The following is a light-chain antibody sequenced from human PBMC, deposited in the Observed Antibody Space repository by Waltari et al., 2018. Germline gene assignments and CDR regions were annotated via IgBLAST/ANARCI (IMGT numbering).Light chain of an antibody. CDR2: WAS. CDR3: HQYYATPPDGKT. CDR1: QSVLYSSNNKNY. Sequence: DIVMTQSPDSLAVSLGERATINCKSSQSVLYSSNNKNYLAWYQKKAGQPPKLLIYWASTRESGVPDRFSGSGSGTDFTLTISSLQAEDVAVYYCHQYYATPPDGKTFGQGTKVEIK. V-gene: IGKV4-1*01. J-gene: IGKJ1*01.